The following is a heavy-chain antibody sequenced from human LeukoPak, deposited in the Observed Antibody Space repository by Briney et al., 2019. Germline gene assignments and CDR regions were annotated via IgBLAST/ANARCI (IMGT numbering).Heavy chain of an antibody. V-gene: IGHV3-53*01. D-gene: IGHD3-10*01. J-gene: IGHJ4*02. CDR2: IYSGGST. Sequence: PSGGSLRLSCAASGFTFSSYSMNWVRQAPGKGLEWVSVIYSGGSTYYADSVKGRFTISRDNSKNTLYLQMNSLRAEDTAVYYCFAVTGSYWGQGTLVTVSS. CDR1: GFTFSSYS. CDR3: FAVTGSY.